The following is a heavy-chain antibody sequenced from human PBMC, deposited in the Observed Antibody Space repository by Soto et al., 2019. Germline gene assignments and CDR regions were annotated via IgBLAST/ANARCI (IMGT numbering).Heavy chain of an antibody. CDR1: GYTFTGYY. J-gene: IGHJ6*02. CDR2: INGNNGNT. Sequence: ASVKVSCKASGYTFTGYYMHWVRQAPGQGLEWMGWINGNNGNTKYAEKFQGRVTMTTDTSTSTAHMELRSLRSDDTAVYYCAREGQAPYYYYGMDVWGQGTAVTVSS. V-gene: IGHV1-18*04. CDR3: AREGQAPYYYYGMDV.